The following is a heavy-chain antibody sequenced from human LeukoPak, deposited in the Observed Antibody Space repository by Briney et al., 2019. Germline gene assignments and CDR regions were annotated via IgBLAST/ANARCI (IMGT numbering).Heavy chain of an antibody. CDR2: IYYSGST. CDR1: GGSISSYY. Sequence: PSETLSLTCTVSGGSISSYYWNWIRQPPGKGLEWIGYIYYSGSTNYNPSLKSRVTISVDTSKNQFSLKLSSVTAADTAVHYCARNLWFGESSDAFDMWGQGTMVTVSS. CDR3: ARNLWFGESSDAFDM. J-gene: IGHJ3*02. D-gene: IGHD3-10*01. V-gene: IGHV4-59*01.